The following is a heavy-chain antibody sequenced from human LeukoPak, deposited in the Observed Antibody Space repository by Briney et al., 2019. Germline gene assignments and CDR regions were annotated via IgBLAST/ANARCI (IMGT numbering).Heavy chain of an antibody. Sequence: PGESLRLSCAASGFTFSAYTMNWVRQAPGKGLEWISSFGAGGTTSYADSVKGRFTISRDNSKNTLSLQMNSLRAEDTAVYYCARVALGYCSGGSCYSGGYFDYWGQGTLVTVFS. CDR2: FGAGGTT. CDR1: GFTFSAYT. D-gene: IGHD2-15*01. V-gene: IGHV3-23*01. J-gene: IGHJ4*02. CDR3: ARVALGYCSGGSCYSGGYFDY.